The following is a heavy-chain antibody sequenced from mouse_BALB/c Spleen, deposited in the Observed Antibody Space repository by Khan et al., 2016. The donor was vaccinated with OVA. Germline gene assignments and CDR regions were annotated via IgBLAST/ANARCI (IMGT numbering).Heavy chain of an antibody. Sequence: EVQLVESGPGLVKPSQSLSLTCTVTGYSITSDYAWNWIRQFPGNKLEWMGYISYSGTSSYHPSPKSRISITRATSKNQFFLQSNSMTTEDTAAYYCARGRTYWGQGTSVTVSS. CDR1: GYSITSDYA. V-gene: IGHV3-2*02. CDR2: ISYSGTS. CDR3: ARGRTY. J-gene: IGHJ4*01.